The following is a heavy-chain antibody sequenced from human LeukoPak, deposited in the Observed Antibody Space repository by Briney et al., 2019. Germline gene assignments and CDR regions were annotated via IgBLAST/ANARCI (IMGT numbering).Heavy chain of an antibody. Sequence: PSETLSLTCAVYGGSFSGYYWSWIRQPPGKGLEWIGEINHSGSTNYNPSVKSRVTISLDTSKNQFSLKLSSVTAADTAVYYCARGMPKDRLPGSYLRSRPRFYMDVWGKGTTVTVSS. CDR2: INHSGST. CDR1: GGSFSGYY. D-gene: IGHD1-26*01. CDR3: ARGMPKDRLPGSYLRSRPRFYMDV. V-gene: IGHV4-34*01. J-gene: IGHJ6*03.